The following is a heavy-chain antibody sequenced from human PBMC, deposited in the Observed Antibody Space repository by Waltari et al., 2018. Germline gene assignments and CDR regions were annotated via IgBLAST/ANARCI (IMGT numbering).Heavy chain of an antibody. D-gene: IGHD6-13*01. J-gene: IGHJ5*02. CDR3: AKVIAAAGTGSGWFDP. Sequence: EVQLLESGGGLVQPGGSLRLSCAASGFTFSSYAMSWVRQAPGKGLEWVSAISGSGGSTSYADSVKGRFTISRDNSKNTRYLQMNSLRAEDTAVYYCAKVIAAAGTGSGWFDPWGQGTLVTVSS. CDR2: ISGSGGST. V-gene: IGHV3-23*01. CDR1: GFTFSSYA.